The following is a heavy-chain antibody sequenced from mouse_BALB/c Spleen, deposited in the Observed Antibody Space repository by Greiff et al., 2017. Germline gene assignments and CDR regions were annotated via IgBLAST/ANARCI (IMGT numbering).Heavy chain of an antibody. J-gene: IGHJ1*01. CDR1: GYTFTSYT. CDR3: ARSGMVTTSRYFDV. Sequence: VKLMESGAELARPGASVKMSCKASGYTFTSYTMHWVKQRPGQGLEWIGVINPGSGGTNYNAKFKGKATLTADKSSSTAYMQLSSLTSDDSAVYFCARSGMVTTSRYFDVWGAGTTVTVSA. D-gene: IGHD2-2*01. V-gene: IGHV1-54*01. CDR2: INPGSGGT.